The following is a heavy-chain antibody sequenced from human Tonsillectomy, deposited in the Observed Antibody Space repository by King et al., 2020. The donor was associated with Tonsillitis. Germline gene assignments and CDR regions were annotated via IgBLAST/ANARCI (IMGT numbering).Heavy chain of an antibody. J-gene: IGHJ3*02. V-gene: IGHV5-51*01. CDR2: IYPGDSDT. CDR3: ASSFLGGTCGYDHDFDI. Sequence: VQLVESGAEVKKPGESLKISCKGSGYSFTSYWIGWVRQMPGKGLEWMGIIYPGDSDTRYSPSFQGQVTISADKSLSTAYLQWKSLKASDTAMYYCASSFLGGTCGYDHDFDIWGQGTMVTVSS. D-gene: IGHD5-12*01. CDR1: GYSFTSYW.